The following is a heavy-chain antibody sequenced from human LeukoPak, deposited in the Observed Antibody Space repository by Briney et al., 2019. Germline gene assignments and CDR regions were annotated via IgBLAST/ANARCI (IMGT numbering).Heavy chain of an antibody. CDR3: ARFVAAAGELDP. CDR1: GGTFSSYA. CDR2: IIPIFGTA. J-gene: IGHJ5*02. V-gene: IGHV1-69*13. Sequence: SVKVSCKASGGTFSSYANSWVRQAPGQGLEWMGGIIPIFGTANYAQKFQGRVTITADESTSTAYMELSSLRSEDTAVYYCARFVAAAGELDPWGQGTLVTVSS. D-gene: IGHD6-13*01.